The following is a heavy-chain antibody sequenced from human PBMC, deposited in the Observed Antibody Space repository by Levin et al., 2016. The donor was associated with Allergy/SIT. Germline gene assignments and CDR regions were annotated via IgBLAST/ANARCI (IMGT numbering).Heavy chain of an antibody. Sequence: WIRQPPGKGLEWVSSISSSSSYIYYADSVKGRFTISRDNAKNSLYLQMNSLRAEDTAVYYCARVPFTYYYGSGTFDYWGQGTLVTVSS. CDR2: ISSSSSYI. V-gene: IGHV3-21*01. D-gene: IGHD3-10*01. CDR3: ARVPFTYYYGSGTFDY. J-gene: IGHJ4*02.